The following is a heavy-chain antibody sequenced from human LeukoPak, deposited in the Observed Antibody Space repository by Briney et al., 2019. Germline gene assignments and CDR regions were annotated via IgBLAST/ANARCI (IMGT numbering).Heavy chain of an antibody. CDR3: ARVHSSGRYFDY. V-gene: IGHV4-34*01. CDR2: INHSGST. CDR1: GGSFRAYY. Sequence: SKTLSLTCAVYGGSFRAYYWSWIRKPPGKGLEWIGEINHSGSTNYNPSLKSRVTISVDTSKNQFSLKLSSVTAADTAVYYCARVHSSGRYFDYWGQGTLVTVSS. D-gene: IGHD3-22*01. J-gene: IGHJ4*02.